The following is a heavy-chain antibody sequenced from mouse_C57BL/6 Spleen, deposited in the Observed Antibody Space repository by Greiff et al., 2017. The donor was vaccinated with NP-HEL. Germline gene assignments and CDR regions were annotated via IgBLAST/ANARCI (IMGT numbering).Heavy chain of an antibody. V-gene: IGHV1-69*01. CDR3: ARDYGSSYVAMDY. J-gene: IGHJ4*01. CDR2: IDPSDSYT. D-gene: IGHD1-1*01. CDR1: GYTFTSYW. Sequence: QVQLQQPGAELVMPGASVKLSCKASGYTFTSYWMHWVKQRPGQGLEWIGEIDPSDSYTNYNQKFKGKSTLTVDKSSITADMQLSSLTSEDSAVYYCARDYGSSYVAMDYWGQGTSVTVSS.